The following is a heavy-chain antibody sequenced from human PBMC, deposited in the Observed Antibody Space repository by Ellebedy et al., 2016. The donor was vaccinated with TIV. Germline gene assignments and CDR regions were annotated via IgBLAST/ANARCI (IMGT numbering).Heavy chain of an antibody. CDR1: GYTFTSYY. CDR3: ARAIAARRPWGY. Sequence: ASVKVSCXASGYTFTSYYMHWVRQAPGQGLEWMGIINPSGGSTSYAQKFQGRVTMTRDTSTSTVYMELSRLRSDDTAVYYCARAIAARRPWGYWGQGTLVTVSS. J-gene: IGHJ4*02. V-gene: IGHV1-46*01. D-gene: IGHD6-6*01. CDR2: INPSGGST.